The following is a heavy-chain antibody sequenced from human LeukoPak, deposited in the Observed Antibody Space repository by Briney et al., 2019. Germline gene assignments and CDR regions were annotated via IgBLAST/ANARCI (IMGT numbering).Heavy chain of an antibody. CDR2: ISSSGSTI. V-gene: IGHV3-11*04. Sequence: SGGSLRLSCAASGFTFSDYYMSWIRQAPGKGLEWVSYISSSGSTIYYADSVKGRFTISRDNAKNSLYLQMDSLRAEDTAVYYCARGGAATVKYYGDSYWGQGTLVTVSS. J-gene: IGHJ4*02. D-gene: IGHD4-17*01. CDR1: GFTFSDYY. CDR3: ARGGAATVKYYGDSY.